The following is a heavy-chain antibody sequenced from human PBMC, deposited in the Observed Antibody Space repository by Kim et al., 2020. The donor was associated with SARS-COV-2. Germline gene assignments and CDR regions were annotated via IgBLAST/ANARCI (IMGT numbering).Heavy chain of an antibody. D-gene: IGHD5-18*01. J-gene: IGHJ3*02. CDR3: ARLGGYSNAFDI. V-gene: IGHV4-39*01. Sequence: YYNPSLKSRVTISVDTSKNQFSLKLSSVTAADTAVYYCARLGGYSNAFDIWGQGTMVTVSS.